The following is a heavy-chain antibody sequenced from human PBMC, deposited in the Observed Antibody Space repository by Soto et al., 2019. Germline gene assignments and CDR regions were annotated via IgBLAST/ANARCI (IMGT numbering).Heavy chain of an antibody. V-gene: IGHV3-23*01. CDR1: GFTFSNYA. Sequence: EVQLLESGGGLVQSGGSLRLSCAASGFTFSNYAMNGFGQAQGKGLEWVSVISGSGGSTYYADSVKGRFTISRDNSKNTLYLQMNSLRAEDTAVYYCARRSSGWYFDYWGQGTLVTVSS. D-gene: IGHD6-19*01. CDR2: ISGSGGST. J-gene: IGHJ4*02. CDR3: ARRSSGWYFDY.